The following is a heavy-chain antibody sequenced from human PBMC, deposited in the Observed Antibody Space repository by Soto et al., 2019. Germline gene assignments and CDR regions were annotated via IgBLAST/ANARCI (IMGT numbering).Heavy chain of an antibody. D-gene: IGHD2-21*01. CDR2: IYYSGST. CDR3: ARGIGMVVSSPSFDY. J-gene: IGHJ4*02. V-gene: IGHV4-30-4*01. Sequence: SETLSLTCTVSGGSISSGDYYWSWIRQPPGKGLEWIGYIYYSGSTYYNPSLKSRVTMSVDTSKNQFSLKLTSMTAADTAVYYCARGIGMVVSSPSFDYWGQGTLVPVSS. CDR1: GGSISSGDYY.